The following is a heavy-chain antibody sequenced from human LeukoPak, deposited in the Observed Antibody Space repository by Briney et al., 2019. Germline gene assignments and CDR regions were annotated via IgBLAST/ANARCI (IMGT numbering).Heavy chain of an antibody. D-gene: IGHD6-13*01. CDR3: ARPTIAAAGTGAFDI. CDR1: GFTFDDYG. V-gene: IGHV3-20*04. Sequence: RPGGPLRLSCAASGFTFDDYGMSWVRQAPGKGLEWVSGINWNGGSTGYADSVKGRFTISRDNAKNSLYLQMNSLRAEDTALYYCARPTIAAAGTGAFDIWGQGTMVTVSS. J-gene: IGHJ3*02. CDR2: INWNGGST.